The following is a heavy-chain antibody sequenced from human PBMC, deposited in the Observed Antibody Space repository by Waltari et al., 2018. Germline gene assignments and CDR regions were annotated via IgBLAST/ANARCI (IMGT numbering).Heavy chain of an antibody. V-gene: IGHV3-43*02. J-gene: IGHJ3*02. Sequence: EAQLVESGGGVGQPGGSLRLSCEASGFDLDDYAMHWVRQSPGKSLEWVALINVDGDDKDYADSVKGRFTISSDNSANSLFLQMNSLRPSDTAMYCCVRPLRKWLQYDALEIWGRGTMVTVTS. CDR3: VRPLRKWLQYDALEI. D-gene: IGHD2-2*02. CDR1: GFDLDDYA. CDR2: INVDGDDK.